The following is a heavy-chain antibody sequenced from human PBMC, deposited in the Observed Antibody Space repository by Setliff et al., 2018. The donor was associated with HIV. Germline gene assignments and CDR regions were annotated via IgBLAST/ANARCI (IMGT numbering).Heavy chain of an antibody. CDR1: GGSISSSNYY. CDR2: IYYTGRT. V-gene: IGHV4-39*07. J-gene: IGHJ2*01. CDR3: ARDRVMSAVKFWYFDL. Sequence: SETLSLTCAVSGGSISSSNYYWAWLRLSPGRGLEWIGTIYYTGRTYYNPSLRSRLSISVETSKNQFSLKLSSVTAADTAVYYCARDRVMSAVKFWYFDLWGRGTLVTVSS. D-gene: IGHD2-8*01.